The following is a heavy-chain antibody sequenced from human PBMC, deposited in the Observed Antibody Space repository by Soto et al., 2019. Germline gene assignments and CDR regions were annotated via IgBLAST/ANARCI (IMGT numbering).Heavy chain of an antibody. CDR1: GYIFTHFY. CDR3: ARDEGGYDISTGYYKAHHFDF. D-gene: IGHD3-9*01. V-gene: IGHV1-18*01. J-gene: IGHJ4*02. CDR2: ISPHNLNT. Sequence: GASVKGSCKASGYIFTHFYITCVRQAPGQGLEWMGAISPHNLNTNYAQKFRGRVTLTTEKSTNTAYMDLRSPTSDDTAVYYCARDEGGYDISTGYYKAHHFDFWGQGVPVTVSS.